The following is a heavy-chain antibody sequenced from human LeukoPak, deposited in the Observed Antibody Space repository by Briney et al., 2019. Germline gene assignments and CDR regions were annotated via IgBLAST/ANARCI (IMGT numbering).Heavy chain of an antibody. CDR2: IYYSGST. CDR1: GGSISSGGYY. D-gene: IGHD6-13*01. J-gene: IGHJ4*02. Sequence: SETLSLTCTVSGGSISSGGYYWSWIRQHPGKGLEWIGYIYYSGSTYYNPSLKSRVTISVDTSKNQFSQKLSSVTAADTAVYYCATTLPGIAAAGQGYWGQGTLVTVSS. V-gene: IGHV4-31*03. CDR3: ATTLPGIAAAGQGY.